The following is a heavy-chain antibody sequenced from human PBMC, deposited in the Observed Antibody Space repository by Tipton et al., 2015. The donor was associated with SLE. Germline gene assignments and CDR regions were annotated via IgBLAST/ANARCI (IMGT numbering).Heavy chain of an antibody. CDR1: VYSISSSHW. CDR2: IYYGGTI. D-gene: IGHD4-17*01. Sequence: TLSLTCNVSVYSISSSHWWGWIRQPPGKGLEWIGHIYYGGTIYYNPSLRSRLTISVDTSENHFSLNLNSVTAADTAVYYCAKDYNHDNADYNWGQGTLVIVSS. CDR3: AKDYNHDNADYN. J-gene: IGHJ4*02. V-gene: IGHV4-28*03.